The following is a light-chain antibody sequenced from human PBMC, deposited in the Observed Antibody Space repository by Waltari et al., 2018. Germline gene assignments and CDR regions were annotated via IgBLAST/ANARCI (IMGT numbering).Light chain of an antibody. V-gene: IGLV2-11*02. CDR3: CSYAGSYTYV. CDR2: DVS. J-gene: IGLJ1*01. Sequence: QSALTQHRPVSGSPGPSVTLSCTGTSRDVGGYNVVSWYQQHPGKAPKLMIYDVSKRPSGVPYRFSGSKSGNTASLTISGLQAEDEADYYCCSYAGSYTYVFGTGTKVTVL. CDR1: SRDVGGYNV.